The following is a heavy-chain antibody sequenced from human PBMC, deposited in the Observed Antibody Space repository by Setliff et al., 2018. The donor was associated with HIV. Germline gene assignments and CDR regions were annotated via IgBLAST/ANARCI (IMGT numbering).Heavy chain of an antibody. J-gene: IGHJ4*02. D-gene: IGHD1-1*01. CDR1: HGSFSGYY. CDR2: IYHSGST. CDR3: ARVPKQLLKGAAAYFDY. Sequence: SETLSLTCAFYHGSFSGYYWSWIRQPPGKGLEWIGYIYHSGSTFYNPSLQSRAAISVDGSKYHLSLKLFSVTAADTAGYYCARVPKQLLKGAAAYFDYWGQGILVTVSS. V-gene: IGHV4-34*01.